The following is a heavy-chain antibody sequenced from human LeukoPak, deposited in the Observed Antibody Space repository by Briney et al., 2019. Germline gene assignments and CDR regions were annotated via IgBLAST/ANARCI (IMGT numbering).Heavy chain of an antibody. CDR3: ARHGLYNSSPPFDN. CDR2: IYYSGST. V-gene: IGHV4-59*08. CDR1: NGSISRYY. J-gene: IGHJ4*02. Sequence: SETLSLTCTVSNGSISRYYWSWIRQPPGKGLEWIGYIYYSGSTNYNPSLKSRVTISVDTSKNQFSLKLSSVTAADAAVYYCARHGLYNSSPPFDNWGQGTLVTVSS. D-gene: IGHD6-6*01.